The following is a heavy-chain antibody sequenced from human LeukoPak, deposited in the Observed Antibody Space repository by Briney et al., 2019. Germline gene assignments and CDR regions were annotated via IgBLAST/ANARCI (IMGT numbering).Heavy chain of an antibody. Sequence: GMSLRLSCAASGFTFSNYAMSWVRQAPGKGLEWVSVISGSGGSTYYADSVKGRFTISRDNSKNTLYLQMNSLRAEDTAVYYCAKSVESAVTTNPYFDYWGQGTLVTVSS. CDR3: AKSVESAVTTNPYFDY. J-gene: IGHJ4*02. D-gene: IGHD4-17*01. V-gene: IGHV3-23*01. CDR2: ISGSGGST. CDR1: GFTFSNYA.